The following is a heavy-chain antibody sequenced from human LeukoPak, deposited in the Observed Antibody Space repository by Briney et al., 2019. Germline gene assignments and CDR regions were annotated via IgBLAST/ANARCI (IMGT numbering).Heavy chain of an antibody. CDR3: ARDRWSYDPQGGFDC. Sequence: GGSLRLSCGASGFTFSSYAMSWVRQAPGKGLEWVANIKQDGSERYYVDSMKGRFTLSRDNAKNSLYLQMNSLRAEDTAVYYCARDRWSYDPQGGFDCWGQGTLVTVSS. J-gene: IGHJ4*02. D-gene: IGHD3-22*01. CDR1: GFTFSSYA. V-gene: IGHV3-7*03. CDR2: IKQDGSER.